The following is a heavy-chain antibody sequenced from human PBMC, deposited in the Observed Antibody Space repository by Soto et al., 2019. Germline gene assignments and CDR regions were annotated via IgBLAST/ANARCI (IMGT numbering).Heavy chain of an antibody. Sequence: QVQLVQSGAEVKKPGASVKVSCKASGYTFTSYGISWVRQAPGQGLEWMGWISAYNGNTNYAQKLQGRVTMTTDTSASTAYVELRSLRADDTAVYYCARDFMVRGVIGDYWGQGTLVTVSS. J-gene: IGHJ4*02. CDR2: ISAYNGNT. D-gene: IGHD3-10*01. CDR1: GYTFTSYG. V-gene: IGHV1-18*01. CDR3: ARDFMVRGVIGDY.